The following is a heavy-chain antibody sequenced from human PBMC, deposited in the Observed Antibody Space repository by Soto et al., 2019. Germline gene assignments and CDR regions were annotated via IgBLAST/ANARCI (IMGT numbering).Heavy chain of an antibody. Sequence: GGSLRLSCAASGFTFSSYAMSWVRQAPGKGLEWVSAISGSGGSTYYADSVKGRFTISRDNSKNTLYLQMNSLRAEDTAVYYCAKSLLSSGRALYYFDYWGQGTLVTVSS. V-gene: IGHV3-23*01. CDR2: ISGSGGST. CDR1: GFTFSSYA. J-gene: IGHJ4*02. CDR3: AKSLLSSGRALYYFDY. D-gene: IGHD6-19*01.